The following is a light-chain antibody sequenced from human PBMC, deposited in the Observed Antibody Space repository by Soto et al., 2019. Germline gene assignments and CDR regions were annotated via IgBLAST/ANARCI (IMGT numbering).Light chain of an antibody. CDR2: GNS. CDR3: QSYDSSLSGPV. V-gene: IGLV1-40*01. CDR1: SSNIGAGYD. Sequence: QSVLTQPPSVSGAPGQRVTISCTGSSSNIGAGYDVHWYQQLPGTAPKLLIYGNSNRPSGVPDRFSGSKSGTSASLAITGLQAEDEADYCCQSYDSSLSGPVFGGGTKLTVL. J-gene: IGLJ3*02.